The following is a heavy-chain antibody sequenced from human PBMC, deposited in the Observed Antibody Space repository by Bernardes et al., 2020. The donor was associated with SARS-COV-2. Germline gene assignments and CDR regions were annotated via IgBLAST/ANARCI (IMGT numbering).Heavy chain of an antibody. CDR1: GFIFSDYA. CDR3: AKQGVVRWPAS. J-gene: IGHJ5*02. CDR2: IVGRGDKR. D-gene: IGHD2-15*01. Sequence: GGSLRLSCAASGFIFSDYAMTWVRQAPGKGLEWVADIVGRGDKRDYADSVRGRFTISRDNSKSTVYLQMNSLTAEDTATYYCAKQGVVRWPASWGRGTRVTVSP. V-gene: IGHV3-23*01.